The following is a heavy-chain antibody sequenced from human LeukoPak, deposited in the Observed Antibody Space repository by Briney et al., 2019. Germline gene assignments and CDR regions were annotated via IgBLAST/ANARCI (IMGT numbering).Heavy chain of an antibody. V-gene: IGHV4-39*07. Sequence: SETLSLTCTVSGGSISSSSYYWGWIRQPPGKGLEWIGSIYYSGSTYYNPSLKSRVTMSVDTSKNQFSLKLSSVTAADTAVYYCARAAQFHFDPWGQGTLVTVSS. J-gene: IGHJ5*02. CDR3: ARAAQFHFDP. D-gene: IGHD5-24*01. CDR1: GGSISSSSYY. CDR2: IYYSGST.